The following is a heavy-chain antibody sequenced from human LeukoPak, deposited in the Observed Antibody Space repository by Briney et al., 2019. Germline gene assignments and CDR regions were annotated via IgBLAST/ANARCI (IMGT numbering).Heavy chain of an antibody. CDR3: AREKYGDYVVDY. Sequence: PGGSLRLSCAASGFTFDDYAMHWVRQAPGKGLEWVSSISGTSSYIYYADSMKGRFTISRDNAKSSLYLQMNSLRAEDTAVYYCAREKYGDYVVDYWGQGTLVTVSS. V-gene: IGHV3-21*01. CDR1: GFTFDDYA. J-gene: IGHJ4*02. CDR2: ISGTSSYI. D-gene: IGHD4-17*01.